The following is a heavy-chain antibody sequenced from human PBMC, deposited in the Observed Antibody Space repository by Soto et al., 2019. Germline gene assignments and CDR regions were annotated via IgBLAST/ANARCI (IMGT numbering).Heavy chain of an antibody. CDR2: ISYDGSNK. CDR3: AKDRVAGTGLFQH. D-gene: IGHD6-19*01. CDR1: GFTFSSYG. V-gene: IGHV3-30*18. J-gene: IGHJ1*01. Sequence: GGSLRLSCAASGFTFSSYGMHWVRQAPGKGLEWVAVISYDGSNKYHADSVKGRFTISRDNSKNTLYLQMNSLRAEDTAVYYCAKDRVAGTGLFQHWGQGTLVTVSS.